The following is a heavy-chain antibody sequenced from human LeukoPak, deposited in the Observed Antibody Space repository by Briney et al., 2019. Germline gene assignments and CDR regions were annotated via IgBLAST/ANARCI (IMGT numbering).Heavy chain of an antibody. D-gene: IGHD6-19*01. V-gene: IGHV3-30*18. CDR1: GFTFSSYG. CDR2: ISYDGSNK. Sequence: PGRSLRLSCAASGFTFSSYGMHWVRQAPGKGLEWVAVISYDGSNKYYADSVKGRFTISRDNSKNTLYLQTNSLRAEDTAVYYCAKDLLTEGIAVAGYGMDVWGQGTTVTVSS. CDR3: AKDLLTEGIAVAGYGMDV. J-gene: IGHJ6*02.